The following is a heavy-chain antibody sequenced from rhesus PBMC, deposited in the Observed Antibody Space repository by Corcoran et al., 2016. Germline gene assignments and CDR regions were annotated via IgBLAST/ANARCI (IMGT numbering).Heavy chain of an antibody. Sequence: QVQLQESGPGLVKLSETLSLTCAVSGGSIRSNYWSWIRQSPGKGLAWIGYLFGENGNPLPHPSLKSRVTISTDTSKYQFSLRLTSVTAADTAVYYCAKFGAGYSGYSGYSLDVWGRGVLVTVSS. J-gene: IGHJ5-2*02. CDR2: LFGENGNP. V-gene: IGHV4-160*01. CDR3: AKFGAGYSGYSGYSLDV. D-gene: IGHD5-42*01. CDR1: GGSIRSNY.